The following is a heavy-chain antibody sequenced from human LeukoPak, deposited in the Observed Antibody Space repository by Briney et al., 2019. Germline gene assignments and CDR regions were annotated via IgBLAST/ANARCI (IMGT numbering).Heavy chain of an antibody. CDR2: ISAYNGNT. D-gene: IGHD5-18*01. Sequence: ASVKVSCKASGYTFTSYGISWVRQAPGQGLEWMGWISAYNGNTNYAQKLQGRVTMTTDTSTSTAYMELRSLRSDDTAVYYCARDLPSWIQLWSPYFDYWGQGTLVTVSS. V-gene: IGHV1-18*01. CDR3: ARDLPSWIQLWSPYFDY. CDR1: GYTFTSYG. J-gene: IGHJ4*02.